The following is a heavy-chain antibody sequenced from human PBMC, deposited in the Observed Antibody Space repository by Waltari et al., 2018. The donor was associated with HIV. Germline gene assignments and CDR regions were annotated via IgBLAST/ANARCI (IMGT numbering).Heavy chain of an antibody. CDR2: IWYDGDNK. Sequence: LVESGGGVVQPGRSLRLSCAASGFTLRNFAMHWVRQAPGKGLEWVAVIWYDGDNKYYADSVKGRFTISRDNSKNTLYLQMNSLRVEDTAVYYCARGGYYYDISGYYHYWGQGTLVTVSS. CDR1: GFTLRNFA. J-gene: IGHJ4*02. V-gene: IGHV3-33*01. D-gene: IGHD3-22*01. CDR3: ARGGYYYDISGYYHY.